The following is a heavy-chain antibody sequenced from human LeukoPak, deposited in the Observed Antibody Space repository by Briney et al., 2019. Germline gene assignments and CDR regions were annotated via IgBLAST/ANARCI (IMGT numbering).Heavy chain of an antibody. J-gene: IGHJ4*02. Sequence: ASVKVSCKASGYTFTSYAMNWVRQAPGQGLEWMGWINTNTGNPTYAQGFTGRFVFSLDTSVSTAYLQISSLKAEDTAVYYCARGPPYYDILTGYSHTFDYWGQGNLVTVSS. CDR3: ARGPPYYDILTGYSHTFDY. CDR2: INTNTGNP. D-gene: IGHD3-9*01. CDR1: GYTFTSYA. V-gene: IGHV7-4-1*02.